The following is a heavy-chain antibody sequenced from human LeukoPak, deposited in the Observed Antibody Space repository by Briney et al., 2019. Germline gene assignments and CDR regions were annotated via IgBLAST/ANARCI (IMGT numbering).Heavy chain of an antibody. D-gene: IGHD2-2*01. Sequence: GASVKVSCKASGYTFTGYYMHWVRQASGQGLEWMGWINPNSGGTNYAQKFQGRVTMTRDTSISTAYMELSRLRSDDTAVYYCAISSSTSHDYYYYYGMDVWGQGTTVTVSS. CDR3: AISSSTSHDYYYYYGMDV. V-gene: IGHV1-2*02. CDR2: INPNSGGT. CDR1: GYTFTGYY. J-gene: IGHJ6*02.